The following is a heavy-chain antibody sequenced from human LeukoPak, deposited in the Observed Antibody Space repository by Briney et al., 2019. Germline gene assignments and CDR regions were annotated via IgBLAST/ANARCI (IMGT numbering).Heavy chain of an antibody. CDR2: IDPAGTDT. V-gene: IGHV3-7*01. Sequence: PGGSLRLSCAASGFSFNSYWMMWVRQPPGRGLEWVANIDPAGTDTYYVDPVKGRFTISRDNAKNLVYLQMNTLRAEDTAVYSCGRFGYVAGIDLWGQGTLVTVSS. CDR1: GFSFNSYW. CDR3: GRFGYVAGIDL. D-gene: IGHD6-19*01. J-gene: IGHJ4*02.